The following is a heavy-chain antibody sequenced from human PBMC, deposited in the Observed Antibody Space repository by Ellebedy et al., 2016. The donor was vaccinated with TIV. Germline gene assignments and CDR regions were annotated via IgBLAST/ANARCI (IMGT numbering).Heavy chain of an antibody. CDR3: ARGIVATIYGDY. J-gene: IGHJ4*02. V-gene: IGHV5-51*01. D-gene: IGHD5-12*01. Sequence: KVSXKGSRYSFTSYWIGWVRQMPGKGLEWMGIIYPGDSDTRYSPSFQGQVTISADKSFSTAYLQWSSLKASDTAMYYCARGIVATIYGDYWGQGTLVTVSS. CDR1: RYSFTSYW. CDR2: IYPGDSDT.